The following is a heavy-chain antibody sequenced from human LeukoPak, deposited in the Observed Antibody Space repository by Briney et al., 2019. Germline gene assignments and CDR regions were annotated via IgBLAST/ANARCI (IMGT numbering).Heavy chain of an antibody. J-gene: IGHJ5*02. CDR3: ARVRTMIPT. CDR2: IYSAGGT. V-gene: IGHV3-53*01. CDR1: GFTVSNNY. Sequence: PGGSLRLSCAASGFTVSNNYMSWVRRAAGKGLEWVALIYSAGGTYYADSVKGRFTISRDNSKNTLHLQMNSLRAEDTAVYYCARVRTMIPTWGQGTLVTVSS. D-gene: IGHD3-22*01.